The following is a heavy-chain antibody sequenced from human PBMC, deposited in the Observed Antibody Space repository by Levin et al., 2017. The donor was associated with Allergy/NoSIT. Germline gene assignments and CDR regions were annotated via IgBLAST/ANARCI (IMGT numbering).Heavy chain of an antibody. D-gene: IGHD6-19*01. V-gene: IGHV3-30*18. CDR2: ISYDGRNK. J-gene: IGHJ4*02. CDR1: GFTFSSYG. CDR3: AKDRGTLAVAGVDY. Sequence: PGGSLRLSCAASGFTFSSYGMHWVRQAPGKGLEWVAVISYDGRNKYYVDSVKGRFTISRDNSKNTLYLQMNSLRTEDTAVYYCAKDRGTLAVAGVDYWGQGTLVTVSS.